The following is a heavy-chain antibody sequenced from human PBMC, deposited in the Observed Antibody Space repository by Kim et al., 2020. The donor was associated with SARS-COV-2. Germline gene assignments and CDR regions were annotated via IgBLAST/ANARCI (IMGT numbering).Heavy chain of an antibody. CDR1: GGSISSYY. D-gene: IGHD3-3*01. J-gene: IGHJ3*02. Sequence: SETLSLTCTVSGGSISSYYWSWIRQPPGKGLEWIGYIYYSGSTNYNPSLKSRVTISVDTSKNQFSLKLSSVTAADTAVYYCARVGGKRFLEWLLYAFDIWGQGTMVTVSS. CDR3: ARVGGKRFLEWLLYAFDI. CDR2: IYYSGST. V-gene: IGHV4-59*01.